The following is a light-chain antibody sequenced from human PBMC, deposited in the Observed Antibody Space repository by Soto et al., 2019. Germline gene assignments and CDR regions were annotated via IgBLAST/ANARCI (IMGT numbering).Light chain of an antibody. CDR2: GAS. J-gene: IGKJ1*01. CDR3: QQYNNWPPWT. Sequence: EIVITQSPASLSMSHGDRATLSCRASQSVTSNLAWYQQKPGQAPRLLIYGASTRATGIPARFSGSGSGKEFTLTISSLQSEDFAVYYCQQYNNWPPWTFGQGTKVDI. V-gene: IGKV3-15*01. CDR1: QSVTSN.